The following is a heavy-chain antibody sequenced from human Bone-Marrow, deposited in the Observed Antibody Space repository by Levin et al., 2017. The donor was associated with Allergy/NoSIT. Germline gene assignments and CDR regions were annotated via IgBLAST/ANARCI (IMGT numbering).Heavy chain of an antibody. D-gene: IGHD1-26*01. CDR3: ARDSLLSIVGATFDY. J-gene: IGHJ4*02. Sequence: QAGGSLRLSCAVSGFTFSSYWMHWVRQIPGKGLVWVSRVNHDASRTSYADSVRGRFTISRDNAKNKVYLQMNSLRAEDTAVYYCARDSLLSIVGATFDYWGQGTLVTVSS. CDR2: VNHDASRT. V-gene: IGHV3-74*01. CDR1: GFTFSSYW.